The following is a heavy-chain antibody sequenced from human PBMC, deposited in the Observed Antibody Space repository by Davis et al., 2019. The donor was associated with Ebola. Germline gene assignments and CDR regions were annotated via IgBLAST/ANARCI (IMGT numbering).Heavy chain of an antibody. D-gene: IGHD1-7*01. Sequence: GESLKISCAASGFTFSDYYMSWIRQAPGKGLEWVSYISSSGGTIYYADSVKGRFTISRDNAKKSLYLQMNSLRAEDTAVYYCASEGRAGTLGYYAMDVWGQGTTVTVSS. CDR2: ISSSGGTI. CDR1: GFTFSDYY. J-gene: IGHJ6*02. CDR3: ASEGRAGTLGYYAMDV. V-gene: IGHV3-11*01.